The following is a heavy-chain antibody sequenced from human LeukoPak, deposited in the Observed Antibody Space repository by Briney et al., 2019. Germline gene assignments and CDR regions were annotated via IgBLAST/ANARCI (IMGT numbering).Heavy chain of an antibody. J-gene: IGHJ6*03. D-gene: IGHD3-16*01. V-gene: IGHV4-39*07. CDR1: GGSINSSSYY. CDR2: IHFIGIT. Sequence: PSETLSLTCTVSGGSINSSSYYWGWIRQPPGKGLEWIGSIHFIGITYYNPSLKSRITISVDTSKNQSSLRLNSVIAADTAVYYCARIKKGDYMDVWGKGTTVTVSS. CDR3: ARIKKGDYMDV.